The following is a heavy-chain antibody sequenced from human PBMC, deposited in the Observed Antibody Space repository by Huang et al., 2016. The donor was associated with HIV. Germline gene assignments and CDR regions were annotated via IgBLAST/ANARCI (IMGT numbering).Heavy chain of an antibody. J-gene: IGHJ4*02. CDR1: GFTFSGYG. D-gene: IGHD1-1*01. CDR3: AKDNDLYYFDY. V-gene: IGHV3-30*18. Sequence: QVHLVESGGGVVQPGRSLRLSCAASGFTFSGYGMHWVRQAPGKGLYWVGVITFGGKNKYYADSVRGRCTVSRDKSQNTVSLQMNTLRAEDTAVYYCAKDNDLYYFDYWGQGTLVTVSS. CDR2: ITFGGKNK.